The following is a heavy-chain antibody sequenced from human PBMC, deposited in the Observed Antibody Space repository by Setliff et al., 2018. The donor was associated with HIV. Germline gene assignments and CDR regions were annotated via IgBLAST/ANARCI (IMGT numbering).Heavy chain of an antibody. Sequence: SETLSLTCSVSGGSISNFYWSWIRQPPGKGLEWVGHIYSTGGTNYNPTLKSRVTLSADTSKNQLSLSLTSVTAADTAVYYCARVRLTMIMMVDYFDQWGQGTLVTVSS. D-gene: IGHD3-22*01. J-gene: IGHJ4*02. CDR3: ARVRLTMIMMVDYFDQ. V-gene: IGHV4-4*07. CDR1: GGSISNFY. CDR2: IYSTGGT.